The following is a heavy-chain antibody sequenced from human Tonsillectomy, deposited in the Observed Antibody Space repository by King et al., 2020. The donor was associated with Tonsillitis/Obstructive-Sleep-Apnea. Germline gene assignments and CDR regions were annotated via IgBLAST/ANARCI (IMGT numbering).Heavy chain of an antibody. V-gene: IGHV5-51*01. CDR1: GYGFTTFW. CDR2: IYPGDSDT. D-gene: IGHD2-15*01. CDR3: ARHGSGGSWGAFDI. Sequence: VHLVESGPEVKKPGESLKISCPSSGYGFTTFWIGWVRQMPGKGLEWMGIIYPGDSDTTYSPSFQGQVTMSVDKSINTAYLQWSSLKASDTAIYYCARHGSGGSWGAFDIWGQGTVVTVSS. J-gene: IGHJ3*02.